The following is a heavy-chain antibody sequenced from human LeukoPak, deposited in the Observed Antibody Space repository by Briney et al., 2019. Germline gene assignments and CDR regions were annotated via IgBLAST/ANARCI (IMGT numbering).Heavy chain of an antibody. Sequence: ALVKVSCKASGYTFTSYYMHWVRQAPGQGLEWMGIINPSGGSTSYAQKFQGRVTMTRGTSTSTVYMELSSLRSEDTAVYYCARTTVVSHDAFDIWGQGTMVTVSS. V-gene: IGHV1-46*01. J-gene: IGHJ3*02. CDR1: GYTFTSYY. D-gene: IGHD4-23*01. CDR3: ARTTVVSHDAFDI. CDR2: INPSGGST.